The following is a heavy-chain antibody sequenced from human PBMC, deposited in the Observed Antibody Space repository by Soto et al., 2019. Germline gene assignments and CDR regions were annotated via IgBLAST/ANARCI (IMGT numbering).Heavy chain of an antibody. CDR1: GGSISSSSYY. D-gene: IGHD6-19*01. Sequence: QLQLQESGPGLVKPSETLSLTCTVSGGSISSSSYYWGWIRQPPGKGLEWIGSIYYSGSTYYNPSLKSRVTLSVNTSKNQVSLKLSSVTAADTAVYYCARQWAMAVAGDRYEWFDPWGQGTLVTVSS. CDR2: IYYSGST. J-gene: IGHJ5*02. V-gene: IGHV4-39*01. CDR3: ARQWAMAVAGDRYEWFDP.